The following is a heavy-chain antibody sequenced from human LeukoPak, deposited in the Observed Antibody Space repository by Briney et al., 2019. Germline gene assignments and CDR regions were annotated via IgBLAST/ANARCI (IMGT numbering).Heavy chain of an antibody. J-gene: IGHJ5*02. D-gene: IGHD3-22*01. CDR1: GYTFTSNY. CDR3: ARDVGSYDSSGYYRSWFDP. V-gene: IGHV1-46*01. CDR2: ISPSGGST. Sequence: GASVKVSCKAFGYTFTSNYMHWVRQAPGQGPEWMGVISPSGGSTTYAQKFQGRVTLTRDMSTSTDYLELSSLRSEDTAVYYCARDVGSYDSSGYYRSWFDPWGQGTLVTVSS.